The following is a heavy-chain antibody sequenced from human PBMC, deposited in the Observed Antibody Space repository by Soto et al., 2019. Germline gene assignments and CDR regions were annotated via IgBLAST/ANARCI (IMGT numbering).Heavy chain of an antibody. CDR3: ARSYYDILTGYRPAYYYYYYMDV. V-gene: IGHV5-51*01. J-gene: IGHJ6*03. D-gene: IGHD3-9*01. Sequence: RKSLEWVGIIYPGDSDTRYSPSFQGQVTTSADKSISTAYLQWSSLKASDTAMYYCARSYYDILTGYRPAYYYYYYMDVWGEGTTVTVSS. CDR2: IYPGDSDT.